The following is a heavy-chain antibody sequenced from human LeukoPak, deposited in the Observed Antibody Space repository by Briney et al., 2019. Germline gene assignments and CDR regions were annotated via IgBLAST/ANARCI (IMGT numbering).Heavy chain of an antibody. V-gene: IGHV3-7*03. J-gene: IGHJ3*02. D-gene: IGHD5-18*01. Sequence: QPGGSLRLSCAASGFTFSSYWMSWVRQAPGKGLEWVANIKQDGSEKYYVDSVKGRFTISRDNAENSLYLQMNSLRAEDTAVYYCARDDEGDTAMVGSYDAFDIWGQGTMVTVSS. CDR2: IKQDGSEK. CDR3: ARDDEGDTAMVGSYDAFDI. CDR1: GFTFSSYW.